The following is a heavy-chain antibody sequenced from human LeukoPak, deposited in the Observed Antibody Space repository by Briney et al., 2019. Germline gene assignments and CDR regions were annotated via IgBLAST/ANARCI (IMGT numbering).Heavy chain of an antibody. D-gene: IGHD6-13*01. V-gene: IGHV3-53*01. CDR3: ATLAAAGTFFDY. CDR1: GFTVSSNS. CDR2: IYSDNT. J-gene: IGHJ4*02. Sequence: GGSLRLSCTVSGFTVSSNSMSWVRQAPGKGLEWVSFIYSDNTHYSDSVKGRFTISRDNSKNTLYLQMNSLRAEDTAVYYCATLAAAGTFFDYWGQGTLVTVSS.